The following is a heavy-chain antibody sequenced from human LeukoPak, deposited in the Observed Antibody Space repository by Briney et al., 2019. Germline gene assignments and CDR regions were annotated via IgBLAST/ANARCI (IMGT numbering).Heavy chain of an antibody. J-gene: IGHJ4*02. D-gene: IGHD3-16*02. CDR1: GYSFTNYW. CDR2: IYPGDSET. Sequence: GESLKISCKGSGYSFTNYWIGWVRQMPGKGLEWMAIIYPGDSETRYSPSFQGRVTISADKSISTAYLQWSSLKASDTAMYYCGMCAGSRYPFDYWGQGTLVTVSS. CDR3: GMCAGSRYPFDY. V-gene: IGHV5-51*01.